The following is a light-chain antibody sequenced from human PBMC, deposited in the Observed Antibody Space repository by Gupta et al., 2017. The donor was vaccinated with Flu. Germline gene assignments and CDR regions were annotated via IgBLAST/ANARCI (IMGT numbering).Light chain of an antibody. J-gene: IGKJ2*01. CDR1: QSISSY. CDR3: QQRDSTPHT. Sequence: DIQMTQSPSSLSASVGDRVTITSRASQSISSYLNWYQQKPGKAPKLLIYAASRLQSGVPSRFSGSGSGTDFTLTISRLQPEDFATYYCQQRDSTPHTFGQGTKMEIK. V-gene: IGKV1-39*01. CDR2: AAS.